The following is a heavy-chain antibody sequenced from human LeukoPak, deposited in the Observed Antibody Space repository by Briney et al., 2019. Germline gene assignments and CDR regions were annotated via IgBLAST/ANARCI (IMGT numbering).Heavy chain of an antibody. J-gene: IGHJ4*02. CDR2: ISYDGNIK. CDR1: GFTFSTFA. V-gene: IGHV3-30*04. CDR3: ARATDDYGSTSFISSAF. Sequence: GGSLRLSCAASGFTFSTFAMHWVRQAPGKGLEWVAVISYDGNIKYYTGAVKGRFTISRDNSKNTLYLQMDSLRAEDTAVYYCARATDDYGSTSFISSAFWGQGTLVTVSS. D-gene: IGHD4-17*01.